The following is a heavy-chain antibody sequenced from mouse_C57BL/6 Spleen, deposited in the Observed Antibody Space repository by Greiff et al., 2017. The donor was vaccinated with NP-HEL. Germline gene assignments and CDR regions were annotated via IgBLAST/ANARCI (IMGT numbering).Heavy chain of an antibody. Sequence: QVQLQQSGPELVKPGASVKISCKASGYAFSSSWMNWVKQRPGKGLEWIGRIYPGDGDTNYNGKFKGKATLTADKSSITAYMQISSLTSEDSAVYFCATLITTVVATDAMDYWGQGTSVTVSS. CDR2: IYPGDGDT. V-gene: IGHV1-82*01. CDR3: ATLITTVVATDAMDY. J-gene: IGHJ4*01. CDR1: GYAFSSSW. D-gene: IGHD1-1*01.